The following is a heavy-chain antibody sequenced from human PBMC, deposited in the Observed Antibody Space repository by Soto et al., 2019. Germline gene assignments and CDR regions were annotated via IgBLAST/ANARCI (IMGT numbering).Heavy chain of an antibody. CDR1: GGSFSGYY. V-gene: IGHV4-34*01. D-gene: IGHD4-17*01. CDR3: ARRYYGDYLDY. CDR2: INHSGST. J-gene: IGHJ4*02. Sequence: QVQLQQWGAGLLKPSETLSLTCAVYGGSFSGYYWSWIRQPPGKGLEWIGKINHSGSTNYNPSLKSRVTISVDTSKNQCSLKLSSGTAADAGVYYCARRYYGDYLDYWGQGTLVTASS.